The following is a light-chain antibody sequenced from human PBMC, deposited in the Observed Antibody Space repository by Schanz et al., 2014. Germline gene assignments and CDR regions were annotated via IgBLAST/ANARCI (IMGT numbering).Light chain of an antibody. CDR1: QSISSD. CDR3: HQYINSPFT. Sequence: EKVMTQSPGTLSLSPGERATLSCRASQSISSDLAWYQKRPGQAPRLLIYGASTRATGIPDRFSGSGSGTDFTLTISRLEPEDFAVYYCHQYINSPFTFGPGTKLDLK. J-gene: IGKJ3*01. V-gene: IGKV3-15*01. CDR2: GAS.